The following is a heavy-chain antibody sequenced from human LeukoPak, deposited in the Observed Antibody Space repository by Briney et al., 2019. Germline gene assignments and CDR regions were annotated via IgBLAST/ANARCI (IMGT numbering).Heavy chain of an antibody. CDR3: ARSSSGYWDY. CDR1: GYSFTSYW. J-gene: IGHJ4*02. CDR2: IYPGDSDT. Sequence: GESLKISCKGSGYSFTSYWIGWVRQMPGKGLEWMGIIYPGDSDTRYSPSFQGQVSISADKSISTAYLQWNSLKASDTAIFYCARSSSGYWDYWGQGTLVSVSS. V-gene: IGHV5-51*01. D-gene: IGHD3-22*01.